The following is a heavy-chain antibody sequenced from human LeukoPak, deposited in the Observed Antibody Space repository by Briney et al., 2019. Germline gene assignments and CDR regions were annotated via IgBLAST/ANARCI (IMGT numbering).Heavy chain of an antibody. J-gene: IGHJ4*02. CDR3: ARGSCFGLRTGLAFDY. CDR2: ISAYNGNT. CDR1: GYTFTIYG. D-gene: IGHD3-3*01. Sequence: ASVKVSCKASGYTFTIYGISWVRQAPGQGLEWVGWISAYNGNTNYAQKLQGRVTMTTDTSTSTAYMELRSLRSDDTAVYYCARGSCFGLRTGLAFDYWGQGTLVTVSS. V-gene: IGHV1-18*01.